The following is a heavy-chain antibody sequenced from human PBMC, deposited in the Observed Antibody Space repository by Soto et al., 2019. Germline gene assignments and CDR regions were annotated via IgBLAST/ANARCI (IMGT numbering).Heavy chain of an antibody. D-gene: IGHD3-3*01. J-gene: IGHJ6*02. CDR1: GFAFSGFE. V-gene: IGHV3-48*03. CDR2: ISSGASNM. Sequence: EEQLVESGGGLVQPGGSLRLSCAASGFAFSGFEMNWVRQAPGKGLEWVSYISSGASNMYYADSVKGRFTISRDNAQSSLYLQMNRLRVEDTAVYYCARDPNYDFWSGYRNKEGTYGMDVWGQGTTVTVSS. CDR3: ARDPNYDFWSGYRNKEGTYGMDV.